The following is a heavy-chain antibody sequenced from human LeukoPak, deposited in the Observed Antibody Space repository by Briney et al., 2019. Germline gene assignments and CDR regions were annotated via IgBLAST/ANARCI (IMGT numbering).Heavy chain of an antibody. CDR1: GFPFNTYA. CDR3: AKNHDSNTYHTDDAFDA. D-gene: IGHD2/OR15-2a*01. CDR2: ISVSGRST. Sequence: GGSLRLSCAASGFPFNTYAMNWVRQAPGKGPEWVSVISVSGRSTYYADSVNGRFTISIDSSKSTLYLQMNSLRAEDTAIYSCAKNHDSNTYHTDDAFDAWGQGTMVTVSS. V-gene: IGHV3-23*01. J-gene: IGHJ3*01.